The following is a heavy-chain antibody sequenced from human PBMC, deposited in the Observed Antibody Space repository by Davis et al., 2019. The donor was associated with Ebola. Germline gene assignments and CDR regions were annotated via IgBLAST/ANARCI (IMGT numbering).Heavy chain of an antibody. CDR2: IFYSVST. Sequence: SETLSLTCVVYGGSFSGYYWSWIRQPPGKGLQWVGEIFYSVSTNYNPSLKSRVTVSLDTSNNQFFLKLSSLTAADTAVYYCARGARRGRLDIWGQGTMVTVSS. V-gene: IGHV4-34*01. CDR3: ARGARRGRLDI. CDR1: GGSFSGYY. D-gene: IGHD3-10*01. J-gene: IGHJ3*02.